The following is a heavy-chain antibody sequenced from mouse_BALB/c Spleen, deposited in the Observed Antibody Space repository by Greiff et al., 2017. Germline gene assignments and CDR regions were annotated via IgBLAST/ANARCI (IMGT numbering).Heavy chain of an antibody. V-gene: IGHV1-67*01. CDR2: ISTYNGNT. CDR1: GYTFTDYA. D-gene: IGHD1-1*01. Sequence: VKLVESGPEVVRPGVSVKISCKGSGYTFTDYAMHWVKQSHAQSLEWIGVISTYNGNTNYNQKFKGKATMTVDKSSSTAYMELARLTSGDSAISDCARVYYGSSLYCAMDYWGQGTSVTVSS. CDR3: ARVYYGSSLYCAMDY. J-gene: IGHJ4*01.